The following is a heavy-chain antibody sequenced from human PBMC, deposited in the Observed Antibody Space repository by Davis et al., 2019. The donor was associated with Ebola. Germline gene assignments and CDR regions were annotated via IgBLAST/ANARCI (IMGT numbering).Heavy chain of an antibody. J-gene: IGHJ5*02. D-gene: IGHD3-22*01. CDR3: ARDSLPYDSSGYQRWFDP. Sequence: ASVKVSCKASGYTFTSYYMHWVRQAPGQGLEWMGIINPSGGSTSYAQKFQGRVTMTRDTSTSSVYMELSSLRSEDTAVYYCARDSLPYDSSGYQRWFDPWGQGTLVTVSS. CDR2: INPSGGST. V-gene: IGHV1-46*01. CDR1: GYTFTSYY.